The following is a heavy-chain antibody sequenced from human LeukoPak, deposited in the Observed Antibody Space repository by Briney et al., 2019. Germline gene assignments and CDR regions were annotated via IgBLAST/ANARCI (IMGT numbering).Heavy chain of an antibody. CDR3: ARGSLGPAARGNYFDY. D-gene: IGHD2-2*01. CDR2: INHSGST. CDR1: GGSFSGYC. Sequence: SETLSLTCAVYGGSFSGYCWSWIRQPPGKGLEWIGEINHSGSTNYNPSLKSRVTISVDTSKNQFSLKLSSVTAADTAVYYCARGSLGPAARGNYFDYWGQGTLVTVSS. V-gene: IGHV4-34*01. J-gene: IGHJ4*02.